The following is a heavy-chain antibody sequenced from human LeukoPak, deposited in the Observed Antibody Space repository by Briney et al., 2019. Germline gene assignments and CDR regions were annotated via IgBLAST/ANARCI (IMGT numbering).Heavy chain of an antibody. CDR1: GFTFSSSW. D-gene: IGHD1-14*01. J-gene: IGHJ4*02. Sequence: GGSLRLSCAASGFTFSSSWMSWVRQAPGKGLEWVANIKQDGSEKYYVDSVKGRFTISRDNAMNSLSLQMNSLRAEDTAVYYCARRLWGTTDFDYWGQGTLVTVSS. V-gene: IGHV3-7*01. CDR2: IKQDGSEK. CDR3: ARRLWGTTDFDY.